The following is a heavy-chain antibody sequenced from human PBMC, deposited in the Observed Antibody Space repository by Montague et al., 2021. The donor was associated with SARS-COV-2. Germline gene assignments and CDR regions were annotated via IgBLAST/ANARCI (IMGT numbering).Heavy chain of an antibody. CDR2: TFYRSKWYN. D-gene: IGHD6-13*01. CDR3: ARDSRNWYGPIGFDI. Sequence: CAISGDSVSSSTAAWNWIRQSPSRGLVWLGRTFYRSKWYNEFAESVKSRISINADTSKNEVSLQLKYVTPEDTAMYYCARDSRNWYGPIGFDIWGQGTVVTVS. V-gene: IGHV6-1*01. J-gene: IGHJ3*02. CDR1: GDSVSSSTAA.